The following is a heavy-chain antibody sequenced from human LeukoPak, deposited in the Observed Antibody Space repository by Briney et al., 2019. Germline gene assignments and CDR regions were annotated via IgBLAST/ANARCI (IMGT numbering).Heavy chain of an antibody. CDR3: ARGNILTGYCFDF. D-gene: IGHD3-9*01. CDR1: GGSINTYY. CDR2: IHYTGAT. J-gene: IGHJ4*02. Sequence: SETLSLTCAVSGGSINTYYWSWIRQPPGKGLEWVGEIHYTGATSYNPSLKSRATISTDTSKNQSSLRLSSVTAADTAVYYCARGNILTGYCFDFWGQGTLVTVSS. V-gene: IGHV4-34*01.